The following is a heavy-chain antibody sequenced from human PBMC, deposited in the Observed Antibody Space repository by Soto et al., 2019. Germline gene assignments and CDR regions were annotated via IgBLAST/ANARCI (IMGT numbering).Heavy chain of an antibody. CDR3: ARDGREASGMDV. D-gene: IGHD1-26*01. Sequence: LSLTCTVSGGSISSHYWSWVRQAPGKGLEWIGHIYYRGSTNYNPSLRGRSTISVDTSKNQFSLKLNSVTTADAAVYYCARDGREASGMDVWGQGTKVTVSS. J-gene: IGHJ6*02. V-gene: IGHV4-59*11. CDR2: IYYRGST. CDR1: GGSISSHY.